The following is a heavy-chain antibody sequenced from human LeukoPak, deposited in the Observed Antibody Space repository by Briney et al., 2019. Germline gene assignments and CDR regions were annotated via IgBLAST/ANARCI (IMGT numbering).Heavy chain of an antibody. CDR1: GGSISSYY. CDR2: IYTSGST. V-gene: IGHV4-4*07. D-gene: IGHD3-16*02. J-gene: IGHJ6*02. Sequence: SETLSLTCTVSGGSISSYYWSWIRQPAGMGLEWIGRIYTSGSTNYNPSLKSRVTMSVDTSKNQFSLKLSSVTAADTAVYYCAREDYRNYKYGMDVWGQGTTVTVSS. CDR3: AREDYRNYKYGMDV.